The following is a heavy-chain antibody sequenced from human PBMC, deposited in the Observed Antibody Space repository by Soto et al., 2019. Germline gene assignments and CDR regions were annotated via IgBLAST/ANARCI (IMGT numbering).Heavy chain of an antibody. CDR2: MNPNSGNT. J-gene: IGHJ4*02. CDR3: ARERSSGSYPYPDY. D-gene: IGHD3-10*01. Sequence: QAQLVQSGAEVKKPGASVKVSCKASGYTFTSYDINWVRQATGEGLEWMGWMNPNSGNTGYAQKFQGRVTMTRNTSISTAYMELSSLRSEDAAVYYCARERSSGSYPYPDYWGQGTLVTVSS. V-gene: IGHV1-8*01. CDR1: GYTFTSYD.